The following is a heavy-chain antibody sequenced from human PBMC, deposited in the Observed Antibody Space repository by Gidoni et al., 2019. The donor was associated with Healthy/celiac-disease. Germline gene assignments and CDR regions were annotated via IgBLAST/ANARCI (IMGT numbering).Heavy chain of an antibody. V-gene: IGHV3-21*01. CDR3: ARVEGSATG. Sequence: EVQLVESGGGLVKPGGSLRLSCAASGFTFSSNGMNWVRQAPGKGLEWVSSISSSSSYRYYADSVKGRFTISRDNAKNSLYLQMNSLRAEDTAVYYCARVEGSATGWGQGTLVTVSS. J-gene: IGHJ4*02. CDR2: ISSSSSYR. D-gene: IGHD3-10*01. CDR1: GFTFSSNG.